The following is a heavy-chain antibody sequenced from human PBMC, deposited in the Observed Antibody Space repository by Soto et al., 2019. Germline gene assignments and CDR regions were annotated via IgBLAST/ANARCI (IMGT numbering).Heavy chain of an antibody. D-gene: IGHD3-22*01. CDR2: IIPIVAII. Sequence: QVQLVQSGAEVKKPGSSVNVSCKASGGTFSIYAINWVRQAPGQGLEWMGGIIPIVAIINSAQKFQGRLTITADKSTSSDYMELSSLRSEDTAVYYWAVGSVVSPDHNVEALCYYGMDVWGQGTTVAVS. CDR1: GGTFSIYA. CDR3: AVGSVVSPDHNVEALCYYGMDV. V-gene: IGHV1-69*17. J-gene: IGHJ6*02.